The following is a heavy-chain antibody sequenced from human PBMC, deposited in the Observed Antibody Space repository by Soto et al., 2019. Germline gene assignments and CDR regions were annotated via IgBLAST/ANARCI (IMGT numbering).Heavy chain of an antibody. D-gene: IGHD5-18*01. CDR3: AREVAPLGGAAMVSYYYYGMDV. J-gene: IGHJ6*02. V-gene: IGHV1-46*01. CDR2: INPSGGST. Sequence: ASVKVSCKASGYTFTSYYMHWVRQAPGQGLEWMGIINPSGGSTSYAQKFQGRVTMTRDTSTSTVYMELSSLRSEDTAVYYCAREVAPLGGAAMVSYYYYGMDVWGQGTTVTVSS. CDR1: GYTFTSYY.